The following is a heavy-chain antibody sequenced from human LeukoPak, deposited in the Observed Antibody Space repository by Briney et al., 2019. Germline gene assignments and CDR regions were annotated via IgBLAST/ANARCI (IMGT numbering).Heavy chain of an antibody. CDR2: VYYSGST. J-gene: IGHJ4*02. D-gene: IGHD3-10*01. CDR1: GGSFEHYF. Sequence: TSETLSLTCSVSGGSFEHYFWSWIRQPPGKGLEWIGYVYYSGSTDYSPSLKSRLTISADTSKNQFSLKLSSVTAADTAVYYCASHRRSHGSEYWGQGTLVTLSS. V-gene: IGHV4-59*01. CDR3: ASHRRSHGSEY.